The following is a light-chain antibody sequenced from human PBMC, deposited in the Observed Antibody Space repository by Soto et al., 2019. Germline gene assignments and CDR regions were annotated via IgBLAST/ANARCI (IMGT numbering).Light chain of an antibody. CDR1: QGINTF. V-gene: IGKV1-9*01. J-gene: IGKJ4*01. Sequence: IQLTQSPSFLSASVGNRVTITCRASQGINTFLAWYQQKPGKAPKVLIYDASRLHSGVPSRFSGSGSGTEFTLTINSLKPEDFATYFCQQLSTYSSFGGGTKVDIK. CDR2: DAS. CDR3: QQLSTYSS.